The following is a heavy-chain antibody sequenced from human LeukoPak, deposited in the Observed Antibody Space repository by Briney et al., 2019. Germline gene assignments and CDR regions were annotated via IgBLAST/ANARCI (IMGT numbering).Heavy chain of an antibody. CDR2: IYTTGGK. J-gene: IGHJ3*02. V-gene: IGHV3-66*01. D-gene: IGHD6-19*01. CDR3: ARDPPGEQWLGAFDI. Sequence: GGSLRLSCAASEFTVSSNYMSWVRQAPGKGLEWVSIIYTTGGKYYADSVKGRFTISRDNSKNTLYLQMNSLRAEDTAVYYCARDPPGEQWLGAFDIWGQGTMVTVSS. CDR1: EFTVSSNY.